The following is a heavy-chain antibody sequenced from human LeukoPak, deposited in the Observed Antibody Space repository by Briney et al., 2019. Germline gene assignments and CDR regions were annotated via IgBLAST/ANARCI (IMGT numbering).Heavy chain of an antibody. J-gene: IGHJ3*01. CDR2: ISSSSSTI. V-gene: IGHV3-48*01. D-gene: IGHD6-6*01. CDR3: ARSSYSSSSSV. Sequence: GGSLRLSCAASGFTFSSYAMNWVRQAPGKGLEWVSYISSSSSTIYYADSVKGRSTISRDNAKNSLYLQINSLRAEDTAVYYCARSSYSSSSSVWGQGTMVTVSS. CDR1: GFTFSSYA.